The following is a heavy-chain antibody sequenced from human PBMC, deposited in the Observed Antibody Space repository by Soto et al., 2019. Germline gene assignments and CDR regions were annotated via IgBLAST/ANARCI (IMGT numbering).Heavy chain of an antibody. CDR2: IDHSGST. CDR1: GGSVSSGSYY. V-gene: IGHV4-61*01. J-gene: IGHJ6*02. D-gene: IGHD3-3*01. CDR3: ARATYDFWSGYSNEGGMDV. Sequence: SETLSLTCTVSGGSVSSGSYYWSWIQQPPGKGLEWIGYIDHSGSTNYNPSLKSRVTISVDTSKNQFSLKLSSVTAADTAVYYCARATYDFWSGYSNEGGMDVWGQGTTVTVSS.